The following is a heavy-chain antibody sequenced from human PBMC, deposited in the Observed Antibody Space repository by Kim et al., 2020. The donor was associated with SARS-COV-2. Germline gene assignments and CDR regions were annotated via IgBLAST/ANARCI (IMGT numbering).Heavy chain of an antibody. CDR1: GDSSSSSF. V-gene: IGHV4-59*13. D-gene: IGHD6-13*01. J-gene: IGHJ4*02. CDR2: IHYSGST. CDR3: SRNLWGSSWDYFAY. Sequence: SETLSLTCTVSGDSSSSSFWSWIRQFPGKVLEWIGYIHYSGSTNYSPSLQRRVTMSADMPKKQVSLKLSSVTAADPAVYYCSRNLWGSSWDYFAYCGLG.